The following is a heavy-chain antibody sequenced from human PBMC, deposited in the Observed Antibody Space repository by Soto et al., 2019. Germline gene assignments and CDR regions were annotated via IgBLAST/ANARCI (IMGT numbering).Heavy chain of an antibody. CDR3: TSRVVVVAATSWGEHTVDY. V-gene: IGHV3-15*07. D-gene: IGHD2-15*01. CDR1: GFTFSNAW. Sequence: GGSLRLSCAASGFTFSNAWMNWVRQAPGKGLEWVGRIKSKTDGGTTDYAAPVKGRFTISRDDSKNTLYLQMNSLKTEDTAVYYCTSRVVVVAATSWGEHTVDYWGQGTLVTVSS. CDR2: IKSKTDGGTT. J-gene: IGHJ4*02.